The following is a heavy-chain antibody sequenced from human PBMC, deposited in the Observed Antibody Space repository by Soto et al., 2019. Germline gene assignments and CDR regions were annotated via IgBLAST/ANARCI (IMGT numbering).Heavy chain of an antibody. CDR1: GYTFTSYG. CDR2: ISAHNDNT. Sequence: QVHLVQSGAEVRKPGASVKVSCKGSGYTFTSYGIAWVRQAPGQGLEWMGWISAHNDNTNYAQKVQGRVTVTRDTSTSRACMELRNLRSDDTAVYYCARGRYGDYWGQGALVTVSS. V-gene: IGHV1-18*01. J-gene: IGHJ4*02. CDR3: ARGRYGDY. D-gene: IGHD1-1*01.